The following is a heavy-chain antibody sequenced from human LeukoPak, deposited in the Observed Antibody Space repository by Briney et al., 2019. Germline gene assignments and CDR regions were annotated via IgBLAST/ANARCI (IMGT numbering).Heavy chain of an antibody. Sequence: SETLSLTCSVSGGSISISNYFWGWIRQPPGKGLEWIASRSSTGITHYHSSLESRISVSVETSKSQFSLRLTSLTAADTAVYYCAFSGWFWGAFDYWGQGILVTVSS. CDR3: AFSGWFWGAFDY. CDR1: GGSISISNYF. V-gene: IGHV4-39*01. D-gene: IGHD6-19*01. J-gene: IGHJ4*02. CDR2: RSSTGIT.